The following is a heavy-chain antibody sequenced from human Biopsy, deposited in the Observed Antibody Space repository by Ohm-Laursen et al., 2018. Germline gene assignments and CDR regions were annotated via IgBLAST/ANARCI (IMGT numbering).Heavy chain of an antibody. Sequence: SETLSLTCSVSGGSISSYYWSWIRQPPGKGLEWIGYIYYTGSTNYSPSLKSRVTISVDTSMNPLSLRLTFVTAADTAVYYCARHAPSYSGSYWRYFDLWGRGTLVTVSS. J-gene: IGHJ2*01. D-gene: IGHD1-26*01. CDR3: ARHAPSYSGSYWRYFDL. V-gene: IGHV4-59*08. CDR1: GGSISSYY. CDR2: IYYTGST.